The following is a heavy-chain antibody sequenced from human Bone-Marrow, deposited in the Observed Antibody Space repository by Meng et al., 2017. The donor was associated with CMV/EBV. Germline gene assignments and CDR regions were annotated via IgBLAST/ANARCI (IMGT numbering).Heavy chain of an antibody. J-gene: IGHJ4*02. D-gene: IGHD3-3*01. CDR2: IIPIFGTA. CDR1: GYTFTGYY. V-gene: IGHV1-2*02. CDR3: ARTYLLRFLEWSLFLGY. Sequence: ASVKVSCKASGYTFTGYYMHWVRQAPGQGLEWMGGIIPIFGTANYAQKFQGRVTMTRNTSISTAYMELSSLRSEDTAVYYCARTYLLRFLEWSLFLGYWGQGTLVTVSS.